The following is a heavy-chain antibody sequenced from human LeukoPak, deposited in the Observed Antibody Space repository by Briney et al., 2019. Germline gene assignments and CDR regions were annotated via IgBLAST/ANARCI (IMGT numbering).Heavy chain of an antibody. Sequence: GGSLRLSCAASGFTFSSYAMSWVRQAPGKGLEWVSAISGSGGSTYYADSVKGRFTISRDNSKNTLYLQMNSLRAEDTAVYYCATLEWELHYLDYWGQGTLVTVSS. CDR2: ISGSGGST. V-gene: IGHV3-23*01. CDR3: ATLEWELHYLDY. CDR1: GFTFSSYA. D-gene: IGHD1-26*01. J-gene: IGHJ4*02.